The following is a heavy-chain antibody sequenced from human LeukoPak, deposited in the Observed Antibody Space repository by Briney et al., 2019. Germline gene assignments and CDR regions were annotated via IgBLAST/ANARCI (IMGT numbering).Heavy chain of an antibody. CDR1: GFTFSDSF. D-gene: IGHD3-22*01. V-gene: IGHV3-11*01. CDR3: ARGDSSGAPDY. CDR2: ISHSGSNL. J-gene: IGHJ4*02. Sequence: PGGSLRLSCVASGFTFSDSFMNWIRQAPGKGLEWLSYISHSGSNLDYAESVRGRFTISRDNANHSLYLQINSLRAEDTAVYYCARGDSSGAPDYWGQGTLVTVSS.